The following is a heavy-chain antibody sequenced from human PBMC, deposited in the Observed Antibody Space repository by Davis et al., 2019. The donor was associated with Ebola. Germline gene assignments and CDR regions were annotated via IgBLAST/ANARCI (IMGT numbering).Heavy chain of an antibody. CDR3: AAELITLVGTPFDP. Sequence: SQTLSLTCAISGDSVSSNSAAWNWIRQSPSRGLEWLGRTYYRSKWYNDYAVSVKGRITINPDTSKNQFSLHLNSVTPEDTAVYYCAAELITLVGTPFDPWGQGTLVTVSS. V-gene: IGHV6-1*01. D-gene: IGHD3-10*01. J-gene: IGHJ5*02. CDR1: GDSVSSNSAA. CDR2: TYYRSKWYN.